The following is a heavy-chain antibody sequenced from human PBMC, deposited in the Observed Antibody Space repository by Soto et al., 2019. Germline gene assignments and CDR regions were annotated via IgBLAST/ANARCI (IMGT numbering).Heavy chain of an antibody. D-gene: IGHD4-17*01. CDR2: INAGNGNT. J-gene: IGHJ5*02. CDR1: GYTFTSYA. Sequence: GASVKVSCKASGYTFTSYAMHWVRQAPGQRLEWMGWINAGNGNTKYSQKFQGRVTITRDTSASTAYMELSSLRSEDTAVYYCARDGHTSPGLTTVTTKNPKTKPNWFDPWGQGTLVTVSS. CDR3: ARDGHTSPGLTTVTTKNPKTKPNWFDP. V-gene: IGHV1-3*01.